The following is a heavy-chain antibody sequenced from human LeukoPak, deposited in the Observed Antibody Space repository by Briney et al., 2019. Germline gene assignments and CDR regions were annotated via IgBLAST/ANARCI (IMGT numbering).Heavy chain of an antibody. CDR2: ISSSGNNA. CDR3: AKDIQLST. Sequence: GGSLRLSCAASGFNFSSYEMTWVRQAPGKGLEWVSLISSSGNNAYYADSVKGRFTISRDNSKNTPSLQMNSLRVEDTAIYYCAKDIQLSTWGLGTMVTVSS. V-gene: IGHV3-23*01. D-gene: IGHD5-24*01. CDR1: GFNFSSYE. J-gene: IGHJ3*01.